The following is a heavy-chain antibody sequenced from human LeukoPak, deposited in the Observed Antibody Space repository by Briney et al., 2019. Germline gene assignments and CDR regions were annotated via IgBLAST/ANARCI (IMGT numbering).Heavy chain of an antibody. CDR3: ARDRNLVATSCYSGCWFDP. V-gene: IGHV1-2*02. Sequence: ASVKVSCKASGYTFTGYYMHWVRQAPGQGLEWMGWINPNSGGTNYAQKFQGRVTMTRDTSISTAYMELSRLRSDDTAVYYCARDRNLVATSCYSGCWFDPWGQGTLVTVSS. CDR1: GYTFTGYY. D-gene: IGHD2-2*01. J-gene: IGHJ5*02. CDR2: INPNSGGT.